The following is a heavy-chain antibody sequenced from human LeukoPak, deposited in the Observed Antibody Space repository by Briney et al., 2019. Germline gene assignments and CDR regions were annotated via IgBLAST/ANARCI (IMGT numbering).Heavy chain of an antibody. D-gene: IGHD6-19*01. CDR1: GYTFTGYY. J-gene: IGHJ4*02. CDR3: ASGGERYSSGWYGDY. Sequence: GASVKVSCKASGYTFTGYYMHWVRQAPGQGLEWMGWINLNSGGTKYAQKFQGRVTMTRDTSISTAYMELSRLTSDDTAVYYCASGGERYSSGWYGDYWGQGTLVTVSS. CDR2: INLNSGGT. V-gene: IGHV1-2*02.